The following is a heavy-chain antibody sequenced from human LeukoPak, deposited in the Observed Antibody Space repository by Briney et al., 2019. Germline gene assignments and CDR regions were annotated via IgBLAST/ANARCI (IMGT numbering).Heavy chain of an antibody. D-gene: IGHD3-22*01. CDR3: ARAKDSSGKWGFDY. Sequence: ASVKVSCKASGYTFTGYYMHWVRQAPGQGLEWMGWINPNSGGTNYAQKFQGRVTMTRDTSISTAYMELSRLRSDDTAVYYCARAKDSSGKWGFDYWGQGTLVTVSS. J-gene: IGHJ4*02. CDR1: GYTFTGYY. V-gene: IGHV1-2*02. CDR2: INPNSGGT.